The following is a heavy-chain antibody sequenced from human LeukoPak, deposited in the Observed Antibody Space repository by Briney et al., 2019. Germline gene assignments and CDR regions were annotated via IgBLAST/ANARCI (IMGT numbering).Heavy chain of an antibody. CDR2: ISAYNGNT. Sequence: ASVKVSCKSSGYTFTSYGISWVRQAPGQGLAWMGWISAYNGNTNYAQKLQGRVTMTTDTSTSTAYMELRSLRSDDTAVYYCARDTTMVRGVPYYYGMDVWGQGTTVTVSS. CDR1: GYTFTSYG. CDR3: ARDTTMVRGVPYYYGMDV. J-gene: IGHJ6*02. V-gene: IGHV1-18*01. D-gene: IGHD3-10*01.